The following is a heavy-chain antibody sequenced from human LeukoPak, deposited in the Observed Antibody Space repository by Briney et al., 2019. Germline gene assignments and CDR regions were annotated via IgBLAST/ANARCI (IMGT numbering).Heavy chain of an antibody. CDR3: ARVGYYPDYYMGV. Sequence: SETLSLTCTVSGYSISSGYYWGWIRQPPGKGLEWIGTIFHSGSTYSNPSLQSRVTISVDTSKNQFSLKLSSVTAADTAVYYCARVGYYPDYYMGVWGKGTTVTVSS. D-gene: IGHD2-21*01. CDR1: GYSISSGYY. V-gene: IGHV4-38-2*02. J-gene: IGHJ6*03. CDR2: IFHSGST.